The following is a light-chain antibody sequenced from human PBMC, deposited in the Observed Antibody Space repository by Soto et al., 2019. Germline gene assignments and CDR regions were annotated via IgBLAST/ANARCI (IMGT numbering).Light chain of an antibody. CDR3: QQYTSYSRT. CDR2: DAS. V-gene: IGKV1-5*01. Sequence: DSLMTQSPSTLSASVGDRVTITCRASQSIVRWLAWYQQKPGKAPKLLIYDASSLESGVPSRFSGSGSGTEFTLTISSLQPDDFATYYCQQYTSYSRTFGQGTKVDIK. J-gene: IGKJ1*01. CDR1: QSIVRW.